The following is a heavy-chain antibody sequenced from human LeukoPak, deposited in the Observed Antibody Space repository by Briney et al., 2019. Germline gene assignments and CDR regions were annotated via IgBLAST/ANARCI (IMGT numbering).Heavy chain of an antibody. V-gene: IGHV3-13*01. Sequence: AGGSLRPSCAASGFTFSSYDMHWVRQATGKGLEWVSAIGTAGDTYYPGSVKGRFTISRENAQNSLYLQMNSLGAEDTAVYYCARVSYYDSSGYYFLSYVDYWGQGTLVTVSS. D-gene: IGHD3-22*01. CDR3: ARVSYYDSSGYYFLSYVDY. CDR1: GFTFSSYD. J-gene: IGHJ4*02. CDR2: IGTAGDT.